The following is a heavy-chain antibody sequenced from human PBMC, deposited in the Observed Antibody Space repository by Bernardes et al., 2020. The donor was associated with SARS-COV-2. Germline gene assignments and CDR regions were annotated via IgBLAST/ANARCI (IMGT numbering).Heavy chain of an antibody. CDR3: AREDQRSHRGVMDV. V-gene: IGHV1-8*01. CDR1: GYTFTNYD. D-gene: IGHD1-1*01. CDR2: MNPNSGNT. Sequence: ASVKVSCKASGYTFTNYDIYWVRQATGQGLEWVGWMNPNSGNTGYAQRLQGRVTMTKDTSKNQVVLRMTNMDPVDTATYYCAREDQRSHRGVMDVWGQGTTGPLS. J-gene: IGHJ6*02.